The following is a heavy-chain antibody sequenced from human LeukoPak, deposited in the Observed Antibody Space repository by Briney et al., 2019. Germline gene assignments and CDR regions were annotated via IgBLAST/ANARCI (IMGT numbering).Heavy chain of an antibody. CDR2: ISASGDSI. Sequence: GGSLRLSCAASGFPFLAYAMSWVRQAPGKGPVLVAHISASGDSIFYADSVKGRFTISRDNSRTTLYLQMNTLRVEDTAVYYCAKGVYGDQPHYFDCWGQGSLVIVSS. V-gene: IGHV3-23*01. D-gene: IGHD4-17*01. CDR3: AKGVYGDQPHYFDC. CDR1: GFPFLAYA. J-gene: IGHJ4*02.